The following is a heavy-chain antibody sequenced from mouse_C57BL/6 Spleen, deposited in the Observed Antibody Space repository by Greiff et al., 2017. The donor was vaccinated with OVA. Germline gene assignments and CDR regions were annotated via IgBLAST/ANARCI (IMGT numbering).Heavy chain of an antibody. Sequence: EVKSVESGGGLVKPGGSLKLSCAASGFTFSDYGMHWVRQAPEKGLEWVAYISSGSSTIYYADTVKGRFTISRDNAKTTLFLQMTSLRSEDTARYYCARSRLRLFDYWGQGTTLTVSS. CDR2: ISSGSSTI. J-gene: IGHJ2*01. CDR1: GFTFSDYG. V-gene: IGHV5-17*01. D-gene: IGHD3-2*02. CDR3: ARSRLRLFDY.